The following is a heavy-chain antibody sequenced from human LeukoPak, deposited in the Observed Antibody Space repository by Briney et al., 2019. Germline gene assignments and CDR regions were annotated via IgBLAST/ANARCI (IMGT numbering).Heavy chain of an antibody. CDR1: GGSISSSTYY. J-gene: IGHJ3*02. D-gene: IGHD3-3*01. CDR2: IYYSGST. V-gene: IGHV4-39*01. CDR3: ANTGAYYDFWSARNAFDI. Sequence: PSQTLSLTCTVSGGSISSSTYYWGWIRQPPGKGLEWIGNIYYSGSTNYNPSLKSRVTISVDTSKNQFSLKLSSVTAADTAVYYCANTGAYYDFWSARNAFDIWGQGTMVTVSS.